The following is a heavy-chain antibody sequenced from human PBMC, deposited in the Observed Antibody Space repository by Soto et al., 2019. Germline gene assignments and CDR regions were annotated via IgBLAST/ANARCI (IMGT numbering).Heavy chain of an antibody. CDR2: IIPILGIA. CDR3: ARGYSGPNGFDY. CDR1: GGTFSSYT. J-gene: IGHJ4*02. Sequence: SVKVSCKASGGTFSSYTISWVRQAPGQGLKWMGRIIPILGIANYAQKLQGRVTITADKSTSTAYMELSSLRSEDTAVYYCARGYSGPNGFDYWGQGTLVTVSS. D-gene: IGHD5-12*01. V-gene: IGHV1-69*02.